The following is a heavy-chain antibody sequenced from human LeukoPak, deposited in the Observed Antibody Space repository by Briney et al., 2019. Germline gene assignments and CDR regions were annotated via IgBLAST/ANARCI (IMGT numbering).Heavy chain of an antibody. D-gene: IGHD5-12*01. J-gene: IGHJ4*02. V-gene: IGHV4-59*13. CDR3: VRGGGYLPDY. CDR2: IYHSGRT. CDR1: GGSISSYH. Sequence: NPSETLSLTCTVSGGSISSYHWSWIRQPPGKGLEWIGYIYHSGRTNYNPSLKSRVTMSVHTSKNQFSLKLSSVTAADTAVYYCVRGGGYLPDYWGQGTLVTVSS.